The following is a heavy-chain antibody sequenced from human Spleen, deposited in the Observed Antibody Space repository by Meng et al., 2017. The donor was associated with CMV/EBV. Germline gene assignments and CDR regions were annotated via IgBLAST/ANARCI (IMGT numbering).Heavy chain of an antibody. CDR2: INPYNGDT. CDR1: GYTFINFG. CDR3: ARDHSVNHYFGMDV. D-gene: IGHD2/OR15-2a*01. V-gene: IGHV1-18*01. Sequence: ASVKVSCKASGYTFINFGISWVRQAPGQGLEWMGWINPYNGDTNYAQKFQDRVTMTTDTSTTTAYLDLRSLRSDDTAVYYCARDHSVNHYFGMDVWGQGTTVTVSS. J-gene: IGHJ6*02.